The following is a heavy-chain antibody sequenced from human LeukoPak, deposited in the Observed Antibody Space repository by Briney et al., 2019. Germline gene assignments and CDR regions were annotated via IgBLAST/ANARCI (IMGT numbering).Heavy chain of an antibody. CDR3: ASPRGAGYYYYGMDV. D-gene: IGHD1-26*01. CDR1: GFTFSSYT. CDR2: ISGSGGST. J-gene: IGHJ6*02. Sequence: PGGSLRLSCAASGFTFSSYTLIWVRQAPGKGLEWVSAISGSGGSTYYADSVKGRFTISRDNSKNALYLQMNSLRAEDTAVYYCASPRGAGYYYYGMDVWGQGTTVTVSS. V-gene: IGHV3-23*01.